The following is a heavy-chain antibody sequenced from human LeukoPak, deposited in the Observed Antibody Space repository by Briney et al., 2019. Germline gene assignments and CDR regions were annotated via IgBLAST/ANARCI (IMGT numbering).Heavy chain of an antibody. CDR1: GFTFSSYA. V-gene: IGHV3-23*01. D-gene: IGHD3-10*01. Sequence: GGSLRLSCAASGFTFSSYAMSWVRQAPGKGLEWVSATSGSGSSTYYADSVKGRFTISRDNSKNTLYLQMNSLRAEDTAVYYCAKGIGYYGSGTQYTVCGQGTTVTVSS. J-gene: IGHJ6*02. CDR3: AKGIGYYGSGTQYTV. CDR2: TSGSGSST.